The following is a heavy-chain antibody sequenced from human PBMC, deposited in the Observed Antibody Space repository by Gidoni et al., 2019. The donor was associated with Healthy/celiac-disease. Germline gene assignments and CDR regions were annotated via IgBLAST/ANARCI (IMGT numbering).Heavy chain of an antibody. D-gene: IGHD6-19*01. Sequence: EVRLVESGGGLVQPGGSLRPSCAAAGFTVSIYERNWVRQAPGEGLEWVSYISSSGSTIYYADSVKGRFTIARDNAKNSLYLQMNSLRAEDTAVYYCARSGYSSGWYFSWGQGNLVTVSS. CDR2: ISSSGSTI. CDR1: GFTVSIYE. CDR3: ARSGYSSGWYFS. V-gene: IGHV3-48*03. J-gene: IGHJ5*02.